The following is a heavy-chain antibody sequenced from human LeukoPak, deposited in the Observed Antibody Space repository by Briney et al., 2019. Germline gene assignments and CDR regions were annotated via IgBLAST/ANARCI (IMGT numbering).Heavy chain of an antibody. CDR2: TSYDGSNK. Sequence: PGGSLRLSCAASGFTFSRYAMHWVRQAPGKGLEWVAVTSYDGSNKYYADSVKGRFTISRDNSKNTLHLQMNSLRAEDTAVYYCARDNGVTAVAGHFDYWGQGTLVTVSS. CDR1: GFTFSRYA. D-gene: IGHD6-19*01. V-gene: IGHV3-30-3*01. J-gene: IGHJ4*02. CDR3: ARDNGVTAVAGHFDY.